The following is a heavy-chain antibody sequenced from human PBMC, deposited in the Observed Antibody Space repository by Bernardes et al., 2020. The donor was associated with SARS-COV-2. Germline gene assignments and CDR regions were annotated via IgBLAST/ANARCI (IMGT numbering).Heavy chain of an antibody. CDR3: AKEVTMRVAYGLDV. CDR1: GFTFSSYG. CDR2: ISYDGKVK. V-gene: IGHV3-30*18. D-gene: IGHD3-22*01. J-gene: IGHJ6*02. Sequence: CLRLSCAASGFTFSSYGMQWVRQAPGKGLEWVAVISYDGKVKYYADSVKGRFTISRDNSKNTLYLQMNSLRAEDTALYYCAKEVTMRVAYGLDVWGQGTTVTVSS.